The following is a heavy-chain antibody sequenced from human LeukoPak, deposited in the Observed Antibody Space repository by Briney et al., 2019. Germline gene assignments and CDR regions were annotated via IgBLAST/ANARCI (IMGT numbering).Heavy chain of an antibody. Sequence: GGSLRLSCAASGFTFSSSWMSWVRQAPGKGLEWVAHIKQDGSEKYYVDSVKGRFTISRDNAKNSLYLQLNSLRVEDTAKYYCARHNSGSYYTYWGQGTLVTVSS. CDR2: IKQDGSEK. J-gene: IGHJ4*02. CDR1: GFTFSSSW. CDR3: ARHNSGSYYTY. D-gene: IGHD3-10*01. V-gene: IGHV3-7*01.